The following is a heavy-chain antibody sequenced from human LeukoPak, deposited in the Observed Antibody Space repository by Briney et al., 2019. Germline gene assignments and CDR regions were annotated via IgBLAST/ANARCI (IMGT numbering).Heavy chain of an antibody. Sequence: GGSLRLSCAASGFTFDDYAFHWVRQAPGKGLEWVSLISWDGGTIYYADSERGRFTISRDNSKNSLYLRMNSLRAEDTALYYCAKGSGGAYYNYFEDWGQGTLVSVAS. V-gene: IGHV3-43D*03. D-gene: IGHD1-26*01. CDR3: AKGSGGAYYNYFED. J-gene: IGHJ4*02. CDR2: ISWDGGTI. CDR1: GFTFDDYA.